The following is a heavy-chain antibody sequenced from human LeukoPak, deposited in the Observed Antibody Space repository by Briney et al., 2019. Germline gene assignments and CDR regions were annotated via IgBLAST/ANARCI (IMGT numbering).Heavy chain of an antibody. V-gene: IGHV1-8*03. CDR3: ARILGRYFYYMYV. CDR2: MNPNSGNT. CDR1: GYTFPSYD. Sequence: ASVKVSCKASGYTFPSYDIIWVRQATGQGLEWMGWMNPNSGNTGYAQKCQGRVTITRNTSISTAYVELSSLRSEDTAVYYCARILGRYFYYMYVWGKGTTVTVSS. D-gene: IGHD1-26*01. J-gene: IGHJ6*03.